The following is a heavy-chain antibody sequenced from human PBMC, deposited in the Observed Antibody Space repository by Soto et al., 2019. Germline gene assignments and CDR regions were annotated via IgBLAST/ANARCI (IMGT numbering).Heavy chain of an antibody. CDR1: VFRFSDYD. D-gene: IGHD2-15*01. J-gene: IGHJ6*02. CDR2: IGAASDP. V-gene: IGHV3-13*02. Sequence: GXLSRSCAYSVFRFSDYDIPCVRQAGGKGLEWGSTIGAASDPCYTGSVKQRCTMSRENARNSMFLQKNSVTVGDTAVYYCARAYTGRLPRRADYYYAFDVWGQGIMVTVSS. CDR3: ARAYTGRLPRRADYYYAFDV.